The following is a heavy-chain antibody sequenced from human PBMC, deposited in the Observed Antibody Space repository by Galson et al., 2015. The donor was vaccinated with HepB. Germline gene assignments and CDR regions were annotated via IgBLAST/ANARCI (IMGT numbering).Heavy chain of an antibody. CDR3: ASFGGSYIGG. CDR2: VHGNGDI. CDR1: GFSVNDNN. D-gene: IGHD3-16*01. V-gene: IGHV3-53*01. J-gene: IGHJ4*02. Sequence: SLRLSCAASGFSVNDNNMFWVRQAPGKGLEWVSVVHGNGDIYYADSVKGRFSTSRDIRMNTLSLHMKSLRAEDTAMYSCASFGGSYIGGWGQGTLVTVSS.